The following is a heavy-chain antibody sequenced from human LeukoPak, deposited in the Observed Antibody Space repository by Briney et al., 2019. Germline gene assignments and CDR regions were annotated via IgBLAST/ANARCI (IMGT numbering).Heavy chain of an antibody. V-gene: IGHV3-53*01. Sequence: GSLRLSFVASGFTVSINYMSWVRQAPGKGLEWVSLIYSGDTTHYADSVKGRFTISRDNAKNSLYLQMNSLRAEDTAVYYCARGGSGTYMYYFDYWGQGTLVTVSS. CDR1: GFTVSINY. CDR2: IYSGDTT. D-gene: IGHD3-10*01. CDR3: ARGGSGTYMYYFDY. J-gene: IGHJ4*02.